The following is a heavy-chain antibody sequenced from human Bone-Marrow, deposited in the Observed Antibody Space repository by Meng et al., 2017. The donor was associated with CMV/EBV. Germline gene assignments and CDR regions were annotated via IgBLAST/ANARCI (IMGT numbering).Heavy chain of an antibody. V-gene: IGHV4-59*08. CDR2: IYYSGST. CDR3: ARVGRDYDFWSGPLGWFDP. J-gene: IGHJ5*02. CDR1: GGSISSYY. D-gene: IGHD3-3*01. Sequence: SETLSLTCTVSGGSISSYYWSWIRQPPGKGLEWIGYIYYSGSTNYNPSLKSRVTISVDTSKNQFSLKLSSVTAADTAVYYCARVGRDYDFWSGPLGWFDPWGQGTLVTVSS.